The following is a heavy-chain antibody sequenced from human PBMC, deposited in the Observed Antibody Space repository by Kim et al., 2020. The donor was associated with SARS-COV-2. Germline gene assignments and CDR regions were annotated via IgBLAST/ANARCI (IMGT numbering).Heavy chain of an antibody. CDR3: AREYYDSWSGSDGAYYYYGMDV. CDR2: INPSGGST. Sequence: ASVKVSCKASGYTFTSYYMHWVRQAPGQGLEWMGIINPSGGSTSYAQKFQGRVTMTRDTSTSTVYMELSSLRAEDTAVYYCAREYYDSWSGSDGAYYYYGMDVWGQGTTVTVSS. V-gene: IGHV1-46*01. J-gene: IGHJ6*02. CDR1: GYTFTSYY. D-gene: IGHD3-3*01.